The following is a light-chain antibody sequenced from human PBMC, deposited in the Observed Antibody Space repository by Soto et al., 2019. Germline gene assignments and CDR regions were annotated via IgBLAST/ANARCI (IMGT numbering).Light chain of an antibody. CDR1: QTISSW. CDR3: QQYSSYSPLT. J-gene: IGKJ4*01. CDR2: KAS. V-gene: IGKV1-5*03. Sequence: IQMTQSPSTLSGSVGDRVTITCRASQTISSWLAWYQQKPGKAPKLLIYKASTLKSGVPSRFSGRRSGTEFTLTIASVQPEDFATYYCQQYSSYSPLTFGGGTKVDIK.